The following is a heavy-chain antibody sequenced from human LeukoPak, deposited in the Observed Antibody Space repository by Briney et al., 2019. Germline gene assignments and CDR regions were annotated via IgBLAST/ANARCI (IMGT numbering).Heavy chain of an antibody. Sequence: GGSLRLSCAAPGCTLSIYAMSWVRQAPGKGLEWVSALSANGGATYYANSVKGRFTISRDNSKNTLYLQMNRLRVEDTAVYLCAKDLEYSFDYWGQGTLVTVSS. V-gene: IGHV3-23*01. J-gene: IGHJ4*02. CDR3: AKDLEYSFDY. CDR1: GCTLSIYA. D-gene: IGHD2/OR15-2a*01. CDR2: LSANGGAT.